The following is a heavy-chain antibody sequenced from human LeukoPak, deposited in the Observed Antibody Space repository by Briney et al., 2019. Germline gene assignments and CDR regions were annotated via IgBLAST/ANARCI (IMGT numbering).Heavy chain of an antibody. CDR1: GFTFSNAW. D-gene: IGHD3-10*01. CDR3: TTRDSLLWFGESFDY. V-gene: IGHV3-15*01. Sequence: GGSLRLSCAASGFTFSNAWMSWVRQAPGKGLEWVGRIKSKTDGGTTDYAAPVKGRFTISRDDSKNTLYLQMNSLKTEDTAVYYCTTRDSLLWFGESFDYWGQGTLVTVSS. J-gene: IGHJ4*02. CDR2: IKSKTDGGTT.